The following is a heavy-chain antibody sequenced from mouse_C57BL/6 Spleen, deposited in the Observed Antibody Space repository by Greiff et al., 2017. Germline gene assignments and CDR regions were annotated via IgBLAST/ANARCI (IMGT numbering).Heavy chain of an antibody. CDR3: ARRIYYDYDSAMDY. Sequence: QVQLQQSGAELMKPGASVKLSCTATGYTFTGYWIAWVQQRPGHGLEWIGEILPGSGSTYYNEKFKGKATFTADTSSNTAYMQLSSLTTEDSAIYYCARRIYYDYDSAMDYWGQGTSVTVSS. J-gene: IGHJ4*01. CDR1: GYTFTGYW. CDR2: ILPGSGST. D-gene: IGHD2-4*01. V-gene: IGHV1-9*01.